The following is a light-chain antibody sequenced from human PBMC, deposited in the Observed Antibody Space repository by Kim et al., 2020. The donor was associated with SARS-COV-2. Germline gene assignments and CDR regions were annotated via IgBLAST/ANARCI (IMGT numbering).Light chain of an antibody. CDR2: GKN. CDR1: SLRSYY. CDR3: SSRDSSGNHVL. Sequence: LGHTVRITCQGHSLRSYYATWYQQKPGQAPVLVIYGKNNRPSGIPDRFSGSTSGNTASLTITGAQAEDEADYFCSSRDSSGNHVLFGGGTQLTVL. V-gene: IGLV3-19*01. J-gene: IGLJ2*01.